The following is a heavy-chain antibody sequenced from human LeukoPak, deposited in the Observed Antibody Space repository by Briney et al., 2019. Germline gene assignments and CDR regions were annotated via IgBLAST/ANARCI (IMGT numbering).Heavy chain of an antibody. V-gene: IGHV4-59*01. CDR1: GASISSYT. CDR3: ATDDY. J-gene: IGHJ4*02. Sequence: PSETLSLTCTVSGASISSYTWSWIRQPPGKGLEWIGYIYHSGSTNSNPSLKSRVTMSMDTSKNQFSLKLTSVTAADTAVYYCATDDYWGQGTLVTVSS. CDR2: IYHSGST.